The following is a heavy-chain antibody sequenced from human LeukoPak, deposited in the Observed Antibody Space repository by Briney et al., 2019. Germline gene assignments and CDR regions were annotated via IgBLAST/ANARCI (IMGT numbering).Heavy chain of an antibody. CDR2: INPNSGGT. CDR1: GYTFTSYA. Sequence: ASVKVSCKASGYTFTSYAMNWVRQAPGQGLEWMGWINPNSGGTNYAQKFQGRVTMTRDTSISTAYMELSRLRSDDTAVYYCARGVVVTAMGAFDIWGQGTMVTVSS. J-gene: IGHJ3*02. CDR3: ARGVVVTAMGAFDI. V-gene: IGHV1-2*02. D-gene: IGHD2-21*02.